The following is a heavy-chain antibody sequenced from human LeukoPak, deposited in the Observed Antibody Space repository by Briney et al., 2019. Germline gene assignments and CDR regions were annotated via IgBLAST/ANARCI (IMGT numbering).Heavy chain of an antibody. CDR1: GGSISSYY. CDR3: ARVLDIGSSWPYYYYYMDV. J-gene: IGHJ6*03. Sequence: PSETLSLTCTVSGGSISSYYWSWIRQPPGKGLEWIGYIYYSGSTNYNPSLKSRVTITVDTSKNQFSLKLSSVTAADTAVYYCARVLDIGSSWPYYYYYMDVWGKGTTVTVSS. CDR2: IYYSGST. V-gene: IGHV4-59*01. D-gene: IGHD6-13*01.